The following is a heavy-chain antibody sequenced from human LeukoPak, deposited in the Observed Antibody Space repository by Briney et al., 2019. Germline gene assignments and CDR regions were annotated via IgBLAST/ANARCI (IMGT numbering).Heavy chain of an antibody. J-gene: IGHJ3*02. CDR2: INHSGST. CDR1: GGSFSGYY. CDR3: ARGLGYDSDAFDI. V-gene: IGHV4-34*01. D-gene: IGHD3-22*01. Sequence: SETLSLTCAVYGGSFSGYYWSWIRQPPGKGLEWIGEINHSGSTNYNPSLKSRGTISVDTSKNQFSLKLSSVTAADTAVYYCARGLGYDSDAFDIWGQGTMVTVSS.